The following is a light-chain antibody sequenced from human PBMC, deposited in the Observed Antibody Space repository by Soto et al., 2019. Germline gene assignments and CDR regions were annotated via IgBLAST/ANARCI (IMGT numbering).Light chain of an antibody. V-gene: IGLV1-47*01. CDR1: SSNIGSNY. CDR2: KND. CDR3: AAWDDSLSGFYV. J-gene: IGLJ1*01. Sequence: QSVLTQPPSASWTPGQSVTISCSGSSSNIGSNYVYWYQQLPGTAPKLLIYKNDQRPSGVPDRFSGSKSGTSASLAISGLRSEDEADYYCAAWDDSLSGFYVFGAGTKVTVL.